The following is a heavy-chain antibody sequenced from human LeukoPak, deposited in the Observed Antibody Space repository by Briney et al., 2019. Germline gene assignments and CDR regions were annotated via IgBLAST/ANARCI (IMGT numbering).Heavy chain of an antibody. V-gene: IGHV3-9*01. CDR1: RFNFDDYA. J-gene: IGHJ2*01. Sequence: GGSLRLSCAVSRFNFDDYAMHWVRQAPGRGLEWVSGINWKTGNGIYADSVKGRFTISRDNAKNSLNLQMSSLRAEDTALNYCTRRAARWQFDLWGRGTLLTVSS. D-gene: IGHD5-24*01. CDR2: INWKTGNG. CDR3: TRRAARWQFDL.